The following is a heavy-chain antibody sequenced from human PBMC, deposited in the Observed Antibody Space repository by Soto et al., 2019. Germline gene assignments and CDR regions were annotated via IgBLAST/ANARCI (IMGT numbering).Heavy chain of an antibody. CDR1: GFTLSSFA. D-gene: IGHD2-2*01. Sequence: EVQLEESGGGLVQPGGSLRLSCAASGFTLSSFALNWVRQAPGKGLEWVSYIGATSSSGSNFYYAASVKGRFTISRDSVKNSVFLQMNSLRDEDTAIYYCARGGKVPYYYGMDVWGQGTTVTVSS. CDR3: ARGGKVPYYYGMDV. CDR2: IGATSSSGSNF. J-gene: IGHJ6*02. V-gene: IGHV3-48*03.